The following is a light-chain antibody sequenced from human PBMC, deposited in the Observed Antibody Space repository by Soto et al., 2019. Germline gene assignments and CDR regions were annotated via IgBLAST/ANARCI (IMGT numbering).Light chain of an antibody. J-gene: IGKJ4*01. CDR1: QSVSSSY. CDR2: GAS. V-gene: IGKV3-20*01. Sequence: EIVWTQSPGTLSLSPGERATLSCRASQSVSSSYLAWYQQKPGQAPRLLIYGASSRATGIPDRFSGSGSGTDFTLTISRLEPEDFAVYYCQQYGSSLTCGGGTKVEIK. CDR3: QQYGSSLT.